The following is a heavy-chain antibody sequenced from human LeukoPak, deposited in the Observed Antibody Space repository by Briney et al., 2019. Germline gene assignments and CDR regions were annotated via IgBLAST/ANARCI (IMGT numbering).Heavy chain of an antibody. J-gene: IGHJ4*02. V-gene: IGHV4-34*01. CDR3: ARGSPTTVLYYFDY. D-gene: IGHD4-17*01. Sequence: SETLSLTCAVYGGSFSGYYWSWIRQPPGKGLEWIGEINHSGSTNYNPSLKSRVTISVDTSKNQFSLKLSSVTAADTAVYYCARGSPTTVLYYFDYWGQGTLVTVSS. CDR1: GGSFSGYY. CDR2: INHSGST.